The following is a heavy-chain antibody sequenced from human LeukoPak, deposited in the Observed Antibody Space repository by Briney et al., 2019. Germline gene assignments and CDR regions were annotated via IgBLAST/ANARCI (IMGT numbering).Heavy chain of an antibody. V-gene: IGHV3-49*04. CDR1: GFTFGDYA. CDR2: IRSKAYGGTT. CDR3: TSDGGYYYDSSGYYY. Sequence: GRSLRLSCTASGFTFGDYAMSWVRQAPGKGLEWVGFIRSKAYGGTTEYAASVKGRFTISRDDSKSIAYLQMNSLKTEDTAVYYCTSDGGYYYDSSGYYYWGQGTLVTVSS. D-gene: IGHD3-22*01. J-gene: IGHJ4*02.